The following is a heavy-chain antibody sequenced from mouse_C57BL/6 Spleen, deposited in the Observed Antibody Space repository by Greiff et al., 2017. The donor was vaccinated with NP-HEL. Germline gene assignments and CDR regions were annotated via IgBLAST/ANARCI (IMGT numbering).Heavy chain of an antibody. J-gene: IGHJ4*01. CDR3: ARRNSSDYYAMDY. CDR2: ISSGGSYT. D-gene: IGHD3-2*02. V-gene: IGHV5-6*02. Sequence: EVKLVESGGDLVKPGGSLKLSCAASGFTFSSYGMSWVRQTPDKRLEWVATISSGGSYTYYPDSVKGRFTISRDNAKNTLYLQMSSLKSEDTAMYYCARRNSSDYYAMDYWGQGTSVTVSS. CDR1: GFTFSSYG.